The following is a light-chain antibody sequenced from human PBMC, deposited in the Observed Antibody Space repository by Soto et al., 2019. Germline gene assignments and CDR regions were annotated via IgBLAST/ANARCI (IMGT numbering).Light chain of an antibody. CDR1: QSVSSN. V-gene: IGKV3-15*01. J-gene: IGKJ1*01. CDR3: QQYNNWPPWT. CDR2: GAS. Sequence: EIVMTQSPATLSASPGERATLSCRASQSVSSNLAWYQQKPGQAPRLLIYGASTRATGIPARFSGSGSGTEFTLTISSLQSEDFAVYYCQQYNNWPPWTFGRGTKVELK.